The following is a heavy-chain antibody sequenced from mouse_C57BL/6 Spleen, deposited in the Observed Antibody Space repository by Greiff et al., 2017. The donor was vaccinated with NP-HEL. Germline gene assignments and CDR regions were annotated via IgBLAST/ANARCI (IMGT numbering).Heavy chain of an antibody. Sequence: EVKLQESGPGLVKPSQSLSLTCSVTGYSITSGYYWNWIRQFPGNKLEWMGYISYDGSNNYNPSLKNRISITRDTSKNQFFLKLNSVTTEDTATYYWARERAMDYWGQGTSVTVSS. CDR2: ISYDGSN. V-gene: IGHV3-6*01. CDR1: GYSITSGYY. J-gene: IGHJ4*01. CDR3: ARERAMDY.